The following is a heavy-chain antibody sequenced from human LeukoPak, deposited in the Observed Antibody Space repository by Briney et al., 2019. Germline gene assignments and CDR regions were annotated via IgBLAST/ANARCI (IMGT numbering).Heavy chain of an antibody. CDR1: GFTFSDYD. CDR2: ISYLSSHV. CDR3: GRAFPPLRTSSAGDL. Sequence: GGSLRLSCSASGFTFSDYDMNWVRQAPGKGLEWVSSISYLSSHVYYGDSVKGRFSISRDNAKNSLYLQMNSLGAEDTAIYYCGRAFPPLRTSSAGDLWGQGILVTISS. V-gene: IGHV3-21*01. J-gene: IGHJ4*02. D-gene: IGHD3-16*01.